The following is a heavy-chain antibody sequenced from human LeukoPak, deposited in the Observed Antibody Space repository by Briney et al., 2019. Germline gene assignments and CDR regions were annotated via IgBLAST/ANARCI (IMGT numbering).Heavy chain of an antibody. CDR2: IKQDGSEK. CDR1: GFTFSSYW. D-gene: IGHD5-12*01. V-gene: IGHV3-7*01. J-gene: IGHJ6*02. CDR3: ARDRHSGYDEEYYYGMDV. Sequence: GGSLRLSCAASGFTFSSYWMSWVRQAPGKGLEWVANIKQDGSEKYYVDSVKGRFTISRDNAKNSLYLQMNSLRDEDTAVYYCARDRHSGYDEEYYYGMDVWGQGTTVTVSS.